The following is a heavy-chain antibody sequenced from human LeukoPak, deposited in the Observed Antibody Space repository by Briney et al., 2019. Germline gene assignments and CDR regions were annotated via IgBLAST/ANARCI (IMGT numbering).Heavy chain of an antibody. Sequence: SETLSLTCTVSGGSISSSSYYWGWIRQPPGKGLEWLTTISYNGNTYYNPSLKSRVTISVDTSKNQFSLKLNSVTAADTAVYYCARAGTLKYYGSGSYYNRWFDPWGQGTLVTVSS. V-gene: IGHV4-39*01. CDR2: ISYNGNT. D-gene: IGHD3-10*01. CDR3: ARAGTLKYYGSGSYYNRWFDP. CDR1: GGSISSSSYY. J-gene: IGHJ5*02.